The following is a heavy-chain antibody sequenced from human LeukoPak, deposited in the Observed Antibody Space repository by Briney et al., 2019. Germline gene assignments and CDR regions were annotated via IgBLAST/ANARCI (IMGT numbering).Heavy chain of an antibody. CDR3: AELGITMIGGV. V-gene: IGHV3-48*04. J-gene: IGHJ6*03. CDR1: GFTFSSYG. CDR2: ICSSGSTI. D-gene: IGHD3-10*02. Sequence: GGSLRLSCAASGFTFSSYGMNWVRQAPGEGLEWVSYICSSGSTIYYADSVKGRFTISRDHAKTAMYLQMNSLKAEDTAGYYCAELGITMIGGVWGKGTTVTISS.